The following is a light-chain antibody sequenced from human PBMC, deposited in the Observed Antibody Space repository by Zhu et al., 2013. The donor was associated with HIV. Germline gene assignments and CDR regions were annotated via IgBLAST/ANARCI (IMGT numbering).Light chain of an antibody. CDR1: SSDVGAYNY. CDR2: DVS. Sequence: QSALTQPASVSGSPGQSITISCTGTSSDVGAYNYVSWYQRHPGKAPKLMIYDVSNRPSGVSNRFSGSKSGNAASLTISGLQAEDEADYYCSSYTTSSTRVFGTGTKVTVL. CDR3: SSYTTSSTRV. V-gene: IGLV2-14*01. J-gene: IGLJ1*01.